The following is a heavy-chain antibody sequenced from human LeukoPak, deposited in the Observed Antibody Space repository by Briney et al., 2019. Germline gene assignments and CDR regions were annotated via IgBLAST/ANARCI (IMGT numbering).Heavy chain of an antibody. D-gene: IGHD1-26*01. CDR3: ARESPGNFDF. J-gene: IGHJ4*02. CDR2: ISAHTGDT. V-gene: IGHV1-18*01. CDR1: GYTFTNYG. Sequence: ASVKVSCKAAGYTFTNYGINWVRQAPGQGLEWVGWISAHTGDTNYAQKVQGRVTMTTDTSTSTIYMELRSLKSDDTAIYYCARESPGNFDFWGQGTLVTVSS.